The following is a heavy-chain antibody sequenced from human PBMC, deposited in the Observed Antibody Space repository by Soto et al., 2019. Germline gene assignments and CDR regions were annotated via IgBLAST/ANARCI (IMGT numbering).Heavy chain of an antibody. J-gene: IGHJ4*02. V-gene: IGHV3-30*18. Sequence: PGGSLRLSCAASGFTFSSYGIHWVRQAPGKGLEWVAAISYDGSNKYHADSAKGRFTISRDNSKNTVYLQMNSLRAEDTAVYYCAKDTFYHDSSGYYVFDYWGQGTLVTVSS. CDR3: AKDTFYHDSSGYYVFDY. CDR1: GFTFSSYG. CDR2: ISYDGSNK. D-gene: IGHD3-22*01.